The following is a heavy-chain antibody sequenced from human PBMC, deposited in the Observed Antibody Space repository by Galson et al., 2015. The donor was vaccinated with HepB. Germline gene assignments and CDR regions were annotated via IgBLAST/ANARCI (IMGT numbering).Heavy chain of an antibody. Sequence: PALVKPTQTLTLTCTFSGFSLSTSGVGVGWIRQPPGKALEWLALIYWDDDKRYSPSLKSRLTITKDTSKNQVVLTMTNMDPVDTATYYCAHRHPPGGGRDFWSGYYAFDYWGQGTLVTVSS. CDR2: IYWDDDK. V-gene: IGHV2-5*02. D-gene: IGHD3-3*01. CDR1: GFSLSTSGVG. CDR3: AHRHPPGGGRDFWSGYYAFDY. J-gene: IGHJ4*02.